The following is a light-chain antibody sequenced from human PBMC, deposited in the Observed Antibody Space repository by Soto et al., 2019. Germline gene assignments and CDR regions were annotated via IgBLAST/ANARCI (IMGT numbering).Light chain of an antibody. Sequence: QSALTQPASVSGSPGQSITISCTGTSSDVGGYNYVSWYQQHPGKAPKLMIYEVSNRPSGFSNRLSGSKSGNTAPLTISWPQDEDEAGYYCRSYRTRSPHRVFGGGAQLTVL. CDR1: SSDVGGYNY. CDR3: RSYRTRSPHRV. V-gene: IGLV2-14*01. J-gene: IGLJ3*02. CDR2: EVS.